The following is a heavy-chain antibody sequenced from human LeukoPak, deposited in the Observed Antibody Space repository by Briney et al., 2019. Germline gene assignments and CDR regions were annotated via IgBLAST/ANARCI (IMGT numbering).Heavy chain of an antibody. CDR1: GGSISSGSYY. J-gene: IGHJ4*02. Sequence: SQTLSLTCTVSGGSISSGSYYWSWIRQPPGKGLEWIGYIYYSGSTNYNPSLKSRVTISVDTSKNQFSLKLSSVTAADTAVYYCAKGGYSSSWYGPYYFDYWGQGTLVTVSS. CDR2: IYYSGST. CDR3: AKGGYSSSWYGPYYFDY. D-gene: IGHD6-13*01. V-gene: IGHV4-61*01.